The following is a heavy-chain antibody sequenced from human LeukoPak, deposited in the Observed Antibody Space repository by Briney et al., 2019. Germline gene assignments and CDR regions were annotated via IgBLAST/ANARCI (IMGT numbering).Heavy chain of an antibody. CDR2: IKSKTDGGTT. CDR1: GFTVSSNH. V-gene: IGHV3-15*01. J-gene: IGHJ4*02. D-gene: IGHD6-13*01. Sequence: GGSLRLSCAVSGFTVSSNHMSWVRQAPGKGLEWVGRIKSKTDGGTTDYAAPVKGRFTISRDDSKNTLYLQMNSLKTEDTAVYYCTTEGLSSSWYGDYWGQGTLVTVSS. CDR3: TTEGLSSSWYGDY.